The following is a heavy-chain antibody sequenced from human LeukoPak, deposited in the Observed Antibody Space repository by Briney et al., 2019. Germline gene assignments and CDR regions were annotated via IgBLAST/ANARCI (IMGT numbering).Heavy chain of an antibody. CDR3: ASSDSFSY. Sequence: ASVKVSCKVSGYTLADLSMYWVRQAPGKGLEWMGGFDPDGDTIYAQKFQGRLTMTEDTSTDTAYMELSSLRSDDTAIYYCASSDSFSYWGQGTLVTVSS. CDR1: GYTLADLS. CDR2: FDPDGDT. J-gene: IGHJ4*02. V-gene: IGHV1-24*01.